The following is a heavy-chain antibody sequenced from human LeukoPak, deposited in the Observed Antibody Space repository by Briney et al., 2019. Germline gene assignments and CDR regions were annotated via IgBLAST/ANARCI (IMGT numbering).Heavy chain of an antibody. CDR3: ARLGARQMLEY. V-gene: IGHV3-7*01. J-gene: IGHJ4*02. CDR2: IKQDGGQI. D-gene: IGHD4-17*01. Sequence: GGSLRLSCAASEFTFSSYWMSWVRQASGKGLEWVANIKQDGGQIYYLESVKGRFTVSRDNAKNSLYLQMNSLRAEDTAVYYCARLGARQMLEYWGQGTLVTVSS. CDR1: EFTFSSYW.